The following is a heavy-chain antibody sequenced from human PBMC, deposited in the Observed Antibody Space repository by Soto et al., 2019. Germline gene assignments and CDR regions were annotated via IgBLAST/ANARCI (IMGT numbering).Heavy chain of an antibody. CDR3: ARGEVDEVTAFDY. J-gene: IGHJ4*02. CDR1: RFIFSTCV. V-gene: IGHV3-30-3*01. Sequence: QVQLVESGGGVVQPGRSLRLSCAASRFIFSTCVMHWVRQAPGKGLEWVAVISSDGSNKYYADSVKGRFTISRDNSKNTLYLQMKSLRLEDTAVYYCARGEVDEVTAFDYWGQGTLVTVSS. D-gene: IGHD2-21*02. CDR2: ISSDGSNK.